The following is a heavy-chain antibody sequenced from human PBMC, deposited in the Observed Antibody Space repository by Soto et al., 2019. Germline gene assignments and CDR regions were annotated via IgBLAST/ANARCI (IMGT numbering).Heavy chain of an antibody. D-gene: IGHD2-15*01. V-gene: IGHV1-69*01. J-gene: IGHJ6*02. CDR1: GGTFSSYA. CDR3: AGCSGGSCSTDYCYYYGMDV. Sequence: QVQLVQSGAEVKKPGSSVKVSCKASGGTFSSYAISWVRQAPGQGLEWMGGIIPIFGTANYAQKFQGRVKSTVDDSTGNAYMELCSLRTEDTAVYYCAGCSGGSCSTDYCYYYGMDVWGQGTTVTVSS. CDR2: IIPIFGTA.